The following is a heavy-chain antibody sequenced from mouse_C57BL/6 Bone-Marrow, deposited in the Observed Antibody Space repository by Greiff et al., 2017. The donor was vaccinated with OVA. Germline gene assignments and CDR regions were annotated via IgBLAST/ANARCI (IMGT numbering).Heavy chain of an antibody. CDR3: ARGDYGYDEGFAY. CDR2: ISYSGST. CDR1: GYSITSGYD. Sequence: EVQLVESGPGMVKPSQSLSLTCTVTGYSITSGYDWNWIRHFPGNKLEWMGYISYSGSTNYNPSLKSRISITHDTSKNHFFLKLNSVTTEDTATYYCARGDYGYDEGFAYWGQGTLVTVSA. V-gene: IGHV3-1*01. D-gene: IGHD2-2*01. J-gene: IGHJ3*01.